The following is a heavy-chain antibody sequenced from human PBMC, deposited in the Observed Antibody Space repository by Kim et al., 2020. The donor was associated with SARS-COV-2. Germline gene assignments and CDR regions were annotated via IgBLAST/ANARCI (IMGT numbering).Heavy chain of an antibody. CDR1: GYTFTGSY. CDR3: ARCGSGSHPSYYFDY. CDR2: INPNGGDT. V-gene: IGHV1-2*02. Sequence: ASVKVSCKASGYTFTGSYIHWVRQAPGQGLEWMGWINPNGGDTNYVRKFQDRVTMTADTSINSAYLELSRLTSGDTAVYYCARCGSGSHPSYYFDYCGPG. D-gene: IGHD3-10*01. J-gene: IGHJ4*02.